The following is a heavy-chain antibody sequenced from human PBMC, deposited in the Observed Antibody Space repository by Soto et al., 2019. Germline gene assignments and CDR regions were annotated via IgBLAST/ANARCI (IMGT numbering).Heavy chain of an antibody. Sequence: ASVKVSCKASGYTFTSYYMHWVRQAPGQGLEWMGIINPSGSTSYAQKFQGRVTMTRDTSTSTVYMELSSLRSEDTAVYYCARDPYHVLMVNAPNLYGMDVWGQGTTVTVSS. CDR1: GYTFTSYY. D-gene: IGHD2-8*01. V-gene: IGHV1-46*01. J-gene: IGHJ6*02. CDR2: INPSGST. CDR3: ARDPYHVLMVNAPNLYGMDV.